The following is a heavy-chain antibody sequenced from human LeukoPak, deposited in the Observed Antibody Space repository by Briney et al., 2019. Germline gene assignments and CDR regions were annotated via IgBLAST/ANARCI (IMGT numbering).Heavy chain of an antibody. J-gene: IGHJ4*02. CDR3: AKHKNVLRYFDWFPPFDY. CDR1: GFTFSSYA. CDR2: ISGSGGST. Sequence: PGGSLRLSCAASGFTFSSYAMSWVRQAPGKGLEWVSAISGSGGSTYYAGSVKGRFTISRDNSKNTLYLQMNSLRAVDTAVYYCAKHKNVLRYFDWFPPFDYWGQGTLVTVSS. D-gene: IGHD3-9*01. V-gene: IGHV3-23*01.